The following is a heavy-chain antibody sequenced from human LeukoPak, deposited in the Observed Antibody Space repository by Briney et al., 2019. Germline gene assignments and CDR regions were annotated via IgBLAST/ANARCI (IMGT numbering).Heavy chain of an antibody. CDR2: ISWNSGSI. CDR1: GFTFDDYA. D-gene: IGHD6-13*01. J-gene: IGHJ4*02. CDR3: AKDMSGSSWSAADY. Sequence: GRSLRLSCAASGFTFDDYAMHWVRQAPGKGLEWVSGISWNSGSIGYADSVKGRFTISRDNAKNSLYLQMNSLRAEDTALYYCAKDMSGSSWSAADYWGQGTLVTVSS. V-gene: IGHV3-9*01.